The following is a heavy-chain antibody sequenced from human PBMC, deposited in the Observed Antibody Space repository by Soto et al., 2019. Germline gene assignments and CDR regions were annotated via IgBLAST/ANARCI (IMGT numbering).Heavy chain of an antibody. CDR2: ISAGGGSP. CDR3: AKDGEFYDFVTGYYLTGHYFDY. CDR1: GFIFNNYA. D-gene: IGHD3-9*01. V-gene: IGHV3-23*01. J-gene: IGHJ4*02. Sequence: PGGSLRLSCAASGFIFNNYAMSWVRQAPGKGLEWVSFISAGGGSPNYADSVKGRFTISRDNSKNMVYLQMNSLRAEDTAVYYCAKDGEFYDFVTGYYLTGHYFDYWGQGTPVTVSS.